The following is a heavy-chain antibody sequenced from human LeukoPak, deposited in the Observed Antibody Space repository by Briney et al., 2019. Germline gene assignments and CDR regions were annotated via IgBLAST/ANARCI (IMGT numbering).Heavy chain of an antibody. V-gene: IGHV4-38-2*02. CDR3: ARHLLRTSTSFDY. D-gene: IGHD1-14*01. Sequence: PSETLSLTCTVSGYSLSSGYYWGWIRPPPGKGLEWIGSIYHSGSTYYNPSLKSRVTISVDTSKNQFSLKLSSVTAADTAVYYCARHLLRTSTSFDYWDQGNLVTVSS. CDR2: IYHSGST. J-gene: IGHJ4*02. CDR1: GYSLSSGYY.